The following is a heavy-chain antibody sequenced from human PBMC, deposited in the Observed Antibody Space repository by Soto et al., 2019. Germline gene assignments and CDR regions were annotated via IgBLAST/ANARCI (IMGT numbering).Heavy chain of an antibody. J-gene: IGHJ6*02. V-gene: IGHV5-51*01. CDR2: IYPGDSDT. CDR3: ARDRYCSGDSCSYYYYYGMDV. D-gene: IGHD2-15*01. CDR1: GYSFIDYW. Sequence: PGESLKISCKGSGYSFIDYWIGWVRQVPGKGLEWMGVIYPGDSDTRYSPSFQGHVTISADKSISTAYLQWSTLKASDTAKYYCARDRYCSGDSCSYYYYYGMDVWGQGTTVTVSS.